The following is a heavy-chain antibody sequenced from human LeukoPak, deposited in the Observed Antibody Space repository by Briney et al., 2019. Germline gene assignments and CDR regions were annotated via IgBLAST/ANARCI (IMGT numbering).Heavy chain of an antibody. CDR2: IVGGST. V-gene: IGHV3-23*01. D-gene: IGHD3/OR15-3a*01. J-gene: IGHJ4*02. Sequence: GGSLRLSCAASGFTFSSYAMSWVRQAPGKGLEWVSVIVGGSTNYADSVKGRFTISRDNSKNTLYLQMNSLRAEDTAVYYCAKVKGTVSWTLDYWGQGTLVTVSS. CDR3: AKVKGTVSWTLDY. CDR1: GFTFSSYA.